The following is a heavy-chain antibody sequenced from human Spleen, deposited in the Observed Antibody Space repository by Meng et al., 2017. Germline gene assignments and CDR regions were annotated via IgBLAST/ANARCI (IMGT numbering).Heavy chain of an antibody. CDR3: ARGELLAGGNVDY. Sequence: QGELQQWGAGLLKPLETLSLTCVVSGGSFSDYYWSWIRQPPGKGLEWIGEINHSGSTNYNPSLESRATISVDTSKNQFSLKLSSVTAADTAVYYCARGELLAGGNVDYWGQGTLVTVSS. CDR2: INHSGST. J-gene: IGHJ4*02. CDR1: GGSFSDYY. D-gene: IGHD3-10*01. V-gene: IGHV4-34*01.